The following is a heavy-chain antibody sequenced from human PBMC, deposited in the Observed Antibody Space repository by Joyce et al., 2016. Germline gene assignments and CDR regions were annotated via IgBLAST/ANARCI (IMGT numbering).Heavy chain of an antibody. Sequence: QVQLQQWGAGLLKPSETLSLTCAVYGGSFSGYYWSWIRQPPGKGLEWIGEINDSGSTNYNPPLKSPVTISVDTSKNQFSLKLSSVTAADTAVYYCASLNYYDSSGYYYFDYWGQGTLVTVSS. V-gene: IGHV4-34*01. J-gene: IGHJ4*02. D-gene: IGHD3-22*01. CDR2: INDSGST. CDR1: GGSFSGYY. CDR3: ASLNYYDSSGYYYFDY.